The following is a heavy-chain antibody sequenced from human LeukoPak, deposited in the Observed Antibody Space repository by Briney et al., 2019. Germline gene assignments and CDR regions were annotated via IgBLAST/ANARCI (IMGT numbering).Heavy chain of an antibody. D-gene: IGHD3-3*01. CDR2: IYHSGST. V-gene: IGHV4-38-2*02. CDR3: ARGNDYDFWSGYCFWFDP. Sequence: SETLSLTCTVSGYSISSGYYWGWIRQPPGRGLEWIGSIYHSGSTYYNPSLKSRVTISVDTSKNQFSLKLSSVTAADTAVYYCARGNDYDFWSGYCFWFDPWGQGTLVTVSS. J-gene: IGHJ5*02. CDR1: GYSISSGYY.